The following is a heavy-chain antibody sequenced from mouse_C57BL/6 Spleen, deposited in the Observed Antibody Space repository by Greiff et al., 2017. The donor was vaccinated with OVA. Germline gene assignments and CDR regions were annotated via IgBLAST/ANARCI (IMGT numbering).Heavy chain of an antibody. Sequence: EVKLQQSGPELVKPGASVKISCKASGYSFTGYYMNWVKQSPEKSLEWIGEINPSTGGTTYNQKFKAKATLTVDKSSSTAYMQLKSLTSEDSAVYYCARGHSRFAYWGQGTLVTVSA. CDR1: GYSFTGYY. D-gene: IGHD3-1*01. J-gene: IGHJ3*01. CDR3: ARGHSRFAY. V-gene: IGHV1-42*01. CDR2: INPSTGGT.